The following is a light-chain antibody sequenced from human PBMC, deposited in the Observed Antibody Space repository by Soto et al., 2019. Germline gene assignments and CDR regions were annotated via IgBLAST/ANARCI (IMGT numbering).Light chain of an antibody. Sequence: DIAMTQSPDSLSVSLGERATINCKASRSLLHSSNNENHLAWYQQKPGQPPKLLIYWASTRESGVPDRFTGSESETDFSLTISGLQAEDVAVYYCHEYYSIPLTFCGGTKVELK. V-gene: IGKV4-1*01. CDR2: WAS. J-gene: IGKJ4*01. CDR3: HEYYSIPLT. CDR1: RSLLHSSNNENH.